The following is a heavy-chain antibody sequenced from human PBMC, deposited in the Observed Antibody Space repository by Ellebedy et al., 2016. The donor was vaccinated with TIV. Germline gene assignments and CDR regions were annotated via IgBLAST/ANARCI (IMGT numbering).Heavy chain of an antibody. D-gene: IGHD5-18*01. J-gene: IGHJ4*02. CDR3: ARTRYSSSWPDF. Sequence: AASVKVSCKASGYKFINYGYTWVRQAPGHGLEWVGYISSHNGNSNYGKNFEGRVTMTTDRPTATVFMELGSLRSDDTAMYYCARTRYSSSWPDFWGQGTLVTVSS. CDR2: ISSHNGNS. V-gene: IGHV1-18*04. CDR1: GYKFINYG.